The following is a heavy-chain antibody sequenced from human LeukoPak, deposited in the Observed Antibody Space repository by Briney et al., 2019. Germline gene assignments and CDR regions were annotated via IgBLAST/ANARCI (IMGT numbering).Heavy chain of an antibody. CDR2: ISGSGGST. Sequence: PGGSLRLSCAASGFTFSSYGKSWVRQAPGKGLEWVSAISGSGGSTYYADSVKGRFTISRDNSKNTLYLQMNSLRAEDTAVYYCAKDLAYYGSGSYDIWGQGTMVTVPS. CDR3: AKDLAYYGSGSYDI. CDR1: GFTFSSYG. J-gene: IGHJ3*02. V-gene: IGHV3-23*01. D-gene: IGHD3-10*01.